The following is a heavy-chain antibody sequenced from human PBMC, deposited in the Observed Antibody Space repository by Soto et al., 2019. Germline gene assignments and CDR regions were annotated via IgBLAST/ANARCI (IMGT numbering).Heavy chain of an antibody. J-gene: IGHJ6*02. CDR1: GGTFSSYA. CDR2: IIPIFGTA. D-gene: IGHD3-10*01. CDR3: ARDRGRDGFYYYYGMDV. Sequence: SVKVSCKASGGTFSSYAISWVRQAPGQGLEWMGGIIPIFGTANYAQKFQGRVTTTADEYTSTAYMELSSLRSEDTAVYYCARDRGRDGFYYYYGMDVWGQGTTVTVSS. V-gene: IGHV1-69*13.